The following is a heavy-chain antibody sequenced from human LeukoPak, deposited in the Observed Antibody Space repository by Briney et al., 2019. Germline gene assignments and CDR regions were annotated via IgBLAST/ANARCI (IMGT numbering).Heavy chain of an antibody. CDR2: INPSGGST. D-gene: IGHD3-10*01. Sequence: GASVKVSCKASGYTFTSYYMHWVRQAPGQGLEWMGIINPSGGSTTYAQKFQGRVTMTRDTSTGTAHMELRSLRSEDTAVYYCAREPSPMVRGYSPAYWGQGTLVTVSS. CDR1: GYTFTSYY. V-gene: IGHV1-46*01. CDR3: AREPSPMVRGYSPAY. J-gene: IGHJ4*02.